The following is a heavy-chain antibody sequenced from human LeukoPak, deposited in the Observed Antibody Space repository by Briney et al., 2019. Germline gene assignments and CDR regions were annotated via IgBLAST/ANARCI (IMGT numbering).Heavy chain of an antibody. D-gene: IGHD3-10*01. CDR3: ARSPPPNYYGSGSRNSELDY. CDR1: GGSFSGYY. V-gene: IGHV4-34*01. CDR2: INHSGST. Sequence: PSETLSLTCAVYGGSFSGYYWSWIRQPPGKGLEWIGEINHSGSTNYNPSLKSRDTISVDTSKNQFSLKLSSVAPADTAVYYCARSPPPNYYGSGSRNSELDYWGQGTLVTVSS. J-gene: IGHJ4*02.